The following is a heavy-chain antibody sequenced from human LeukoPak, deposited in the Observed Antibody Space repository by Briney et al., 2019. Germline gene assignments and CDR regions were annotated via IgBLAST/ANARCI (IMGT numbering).Heavy chain of an antibody. V-gene: IGHV3-23*01. J-gene: IGHJ6*02. D-gene: IGHD1-26*01. CDR2: ISSIGGTT. Sequence: GGSLRLSCEASGLTFSSYAMSWVRQAPGKGLEWVSGISSIGGTTYYADSVKGRFTISRDNSKNTLYLQMNSLRAEDTAVYYCAKDFSSWGPSGMDVWGQGTTVTVPS. CDR3: AKDFSSWGPSGMDV. CDR1: GLTFSSYA.